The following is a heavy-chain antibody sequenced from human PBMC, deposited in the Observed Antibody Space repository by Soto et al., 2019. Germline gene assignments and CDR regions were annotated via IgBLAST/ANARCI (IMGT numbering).Heavy chain of an antibody. V-gene: IGHV3-30*18. CDR1: GFTFRSYG. J-gene: IGHJ5*02. CDR3: VKDLSDYAWFDP. D-gene: IGHD4-17*01. Sequence: PGGSLRLSCEASGFTFRSYGMHWVRQAPGKGLEWVAVMKSDGSRDHIDSVKGRFTIFRDNSKKTLYLQMNNLRPEDTAVYYCVKDLSDYAWFDPWGQGTRVT. CDR2: MKSDGSR.